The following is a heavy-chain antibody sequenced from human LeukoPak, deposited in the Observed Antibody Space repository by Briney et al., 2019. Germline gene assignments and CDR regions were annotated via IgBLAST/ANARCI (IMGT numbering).Heavy chain of an antibody. D-gene: IGHD3-10*01. CDR1: GGSISSGGYS. J-gene: IGHJ3*02. V-gene: IGHV4-30-2*01. CDR2: IYHSGST. CDR3: ARDNPRGGYGSGFSAFGI. Sequence: KPSQTLSLTCAVSGGSISSGGYSWSWIRQPPGKGLEWIGYIYHSGSTYYNPSLKSRVTISVDTSKNQFSLKLSSVTAADTAVYYCARDNPRGGYGSGFSAFGIWGQGTMVTVSS.